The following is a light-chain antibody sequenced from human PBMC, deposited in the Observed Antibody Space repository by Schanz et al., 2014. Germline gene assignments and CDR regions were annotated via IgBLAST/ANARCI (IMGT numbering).Light chain of an antibody. CDR1: QSVSSY. CDR2: GAS. CDR3: QQYGSSPVT. V-gene: IGKV3-20*01. J-gene: IGKJ4*01. Sequence: EIVLTQSPGTLSLSPGERATLSCRASQSVSSYLAWYQQKPGQAPRLLIYGASSRATGIPDRFSGSGSGTDFTLSISRLEPEDFAVYYCQQYGSSPVTFGGGTKV.